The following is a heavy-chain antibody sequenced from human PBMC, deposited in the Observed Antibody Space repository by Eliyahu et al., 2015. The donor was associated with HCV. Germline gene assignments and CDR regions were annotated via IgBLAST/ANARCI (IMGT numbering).Heavy chain of an antibody. V-gene: IGHV1-69*06. J-gene: IGHJ3*02. CDR2: IIPIFGTA. D-gene: IGHD3-10*01. CDR3: ARDESPLWDYGSGPAGAFDI. Sequence: QVQLVQSGAEVKKPGSSVKVSCKASGGTFSSYAISWVRQAPGQGLEWMGGIIPIFGTANYAQKFQGRVTITADKSTSTAYMELSSLRSEDTAVYYCARDESPLWDYGSGPAGAFDIWGQGTMVTVSS. CDR1: GGTFSSYA.